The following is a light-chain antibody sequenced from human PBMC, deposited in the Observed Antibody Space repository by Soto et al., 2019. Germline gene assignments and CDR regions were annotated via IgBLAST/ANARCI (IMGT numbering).Light chain of an antibody. J-gene: IGKJ4*01. CDR2: DAS. V-gene: IGKV3-11*01. CDR1: QSVSSH. Sequence: IVLTQSPATLSLSPGERAALSCRASQSVSSHLAWYQQKPGQAPRLLIYDASNRATGIPARFSGSGSGTDFTLIINSVEPEDLAVYYCQQRSNWPLTFGGGTKVEIK. CDR3: QQRSNWPLT.